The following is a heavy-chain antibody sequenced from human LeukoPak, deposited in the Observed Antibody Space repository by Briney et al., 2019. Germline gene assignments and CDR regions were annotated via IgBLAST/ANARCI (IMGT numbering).Heavy chain of an antibody. J-gene: IGHJ5*02. CDR2: IYTSGST. Sequence: SETLSLTCTVSGGSISSGSYYWSWIRQPAGKGLEWIGRIYTSGSTNYNPSLKSRVTISVDTSKNQFSLKLSSVTAADTAVYYCARVDQSGYDTRGWFDPWGQETLVTVSS. V-gene: IGHV4-61*02. CDR1: GGSISSGSYY. CDR3: ARVDQSGYDTRGWFDP. D-gene: IGHD5-12*01.